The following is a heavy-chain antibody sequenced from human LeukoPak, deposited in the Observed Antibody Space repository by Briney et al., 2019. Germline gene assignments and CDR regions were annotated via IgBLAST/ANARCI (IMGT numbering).Heavy chain of an antibody. CDR2: ISTDGSSP. CDR1: GFTFPSYW. V-gene: IGHV3-74*01. Sequence: GGSLRLSCAASGFTFPSYWMHWVRQAPGKGLVWVSRISTDGSSPSYADSVKGRFTISRDNAKNTLFLQMNSLRAEDTAVYYCARSREPGRDGDYWGQGTLVTVSS. J-gene: IGHJ4*02. D-gene: IGHD5-24*01. CDR3: ARSREPGRDGDY.